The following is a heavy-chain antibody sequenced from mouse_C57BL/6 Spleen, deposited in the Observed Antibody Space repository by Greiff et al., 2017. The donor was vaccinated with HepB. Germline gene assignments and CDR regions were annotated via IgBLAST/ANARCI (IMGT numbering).Heavy chain of an antibody. J-gene: IGHJ3*01. V-gene: IGHV5-17*01. D-gene: IGHD3-3*01. CDR2: ISSGSSTI. Sequence: EVQVVEPGGGLVKPGGSLKLSCAASGFTFSDYGMHWVRQAPEKGLEWVAYISSGSSTIYYADTVKGGCTISRDNAKNTPFLQMTSLRSEDSAMYYCARRNLGWFAYWGQGTLVTVSA. CDR1: GFTFSDYG. CDR3: ARRNLGWFAY.